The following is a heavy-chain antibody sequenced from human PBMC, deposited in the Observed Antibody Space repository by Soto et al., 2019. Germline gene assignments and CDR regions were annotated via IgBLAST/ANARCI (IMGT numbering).Heavy chain of an antibody. CDR1: GYTFTSYD. CDR2: MNPNSGNT. V-gene: IGHV1-8*01. CDR3: ARAGVRITIVGVVIDWFDP. J-gene: IGHJ5*02. Sequence: QVQLVQSGAEVKKPGASVKVSCKASGYTFTSYDINWVRQATGQGLEWMGWMNPNSGNTGYAQKFQGRVTMTRNTSISTAYMELSSLRSEDTAVYYCARAGVRITIVGVVIDWFDPWGQGTLVTVSS. D-gene: IGHD3-3*01.